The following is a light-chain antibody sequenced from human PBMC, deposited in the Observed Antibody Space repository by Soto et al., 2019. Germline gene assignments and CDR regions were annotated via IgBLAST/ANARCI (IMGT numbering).Light chain of an antibody. CDR1: LSVSSNY. J-gene: IGKJ1*01. Sequence: EIVLTQSPGTLSLSPGERATLSCRASLSVSSNYLAWYQQRPGQAPRLLIYGASRRATGIPDRFSGSGSGTDFTLTISRLEPEDFAVYYCQQYGRSPRTFGQGTKVEIK. V-gene: IGKV3-20*01. CDR3: QQYGRSPRT. CDR2: GAS.